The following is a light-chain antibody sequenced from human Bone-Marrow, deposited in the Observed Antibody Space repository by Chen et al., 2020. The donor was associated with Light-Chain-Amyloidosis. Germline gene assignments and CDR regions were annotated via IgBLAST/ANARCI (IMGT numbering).Light chain of an antibody. CDR1: NIGSTR. J-gene: IGLJ3*02. CDR2: DDS. V-gene: IGLV3-21*02. CDR3: QVWDRSRDRPV. Sequence: SYVLTQPSSVSVAPGQTATIACGGNNIGSTRVHWYQQPPGQAPLLVVYDDSVRPSGIPERWSGSNTGNTATLTISRVEAGDEADYYGQVWDRSRDRPVFGGGTRLTVL.